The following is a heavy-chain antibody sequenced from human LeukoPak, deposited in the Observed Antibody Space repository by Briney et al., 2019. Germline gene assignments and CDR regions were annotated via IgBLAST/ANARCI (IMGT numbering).Heavy chain of an antibody. CDR2: VISSGTYT. CDR1: GXTFTDYY. J-gene: IGHJ5*02. V-gene: IGHV3-11*05. Sequence: PGGSLRLSCAASGXTFTDYYMSWIRQAPGKGLEWISYVISSGTYTNYADSVKGRFTISRDNAKNSVHLEMNSLRVEDTAVYYCVRDRNWFDPWGQGTLVTVSS. CDR3: VRDRNWFDP.